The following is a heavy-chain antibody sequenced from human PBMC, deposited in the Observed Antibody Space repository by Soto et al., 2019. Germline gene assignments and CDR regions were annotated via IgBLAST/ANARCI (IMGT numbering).Heavy chain of an antibody. CDR3: ARDDVLCGGGRCYGVPLDV. CDR2: IQSGGPT. D-gene: IGHD2-15*01. CDR1: GFTVSSKY. Sequence: EVQLVESGGGLVQPGGSLRLSCAASGFTVSSKYMSWVRQAPGKGLEWVSLIQSGGPTYYADSVKGRFTISRDSTENTVHLQMESLRAEDTAGYYCARDDVLCGGGRCYGVPLDVWGKGTRVTVSS. J-gene: IGHJ6*03. V-gene: IGHV3-66*01.